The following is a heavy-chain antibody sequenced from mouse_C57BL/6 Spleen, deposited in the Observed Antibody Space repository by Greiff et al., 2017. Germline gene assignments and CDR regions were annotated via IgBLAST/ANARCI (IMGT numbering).Heavy chain of an antibody. CDR2: IRNKANGYTT. D-gene: IGHD2-10*01. CDR1: GFTFTDYY. V-gene: IGHV7-3*01. Sequence: EVMLVESGGGLVQPGGSLSLSCAASGFTFTDYYMSWVRQPPGKALEWLGFIRNKANGYTTEYSASVKGRFTISRDNSQSILYRQMNALRAEDSATYYCARSLLSYAMDYWGQGTSVTVSS. J-gene: IGHJ4*01. CDR3: ARSLLSYAMDY.